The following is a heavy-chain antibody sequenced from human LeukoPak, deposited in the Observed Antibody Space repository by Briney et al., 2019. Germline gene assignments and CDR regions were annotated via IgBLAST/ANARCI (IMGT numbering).Heavy chain of an antibody. V-gene: IGHV1-69*04. J-gene: IGHJ3*02. CDR3: ARDGTTDKAFDI. D-gene: IGHD1-1*01. Sequence: SVKVSCKASGGTFSSYAISWVRQAPGQGLEWMGRIIPILGIANYAQKFQGRVTTTADKSTTTAYMELSSLRSEDTAVYYCARDGTTDKAFDIWGQGTMVTVSS. CDR1: GGTFSSYA. CDR2: IIPILGIA.